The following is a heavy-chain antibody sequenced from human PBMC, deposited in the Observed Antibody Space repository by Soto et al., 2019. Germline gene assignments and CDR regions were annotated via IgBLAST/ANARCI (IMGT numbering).Heavy chain of an antibody. Sequence: QITLKESGPTLVKPTQTLTLTCTFSGFSLTTNGVGVDWVRQPPGKALEWLAVIYWDDDKRYSPSLENRLTITKDTSKNQVVLTISYMDPVDTATYYCAYNGRETGFVSDFWGQGTLVTVSS. CDR3: AYNGRETGFVSDF. CDR2: IYWDDDK. J-gene: IGHJ4*02. V-gene: IGHV2-5*02. D-gene: IGHD3-10*02. CDR1: GFSLTTNGVG.